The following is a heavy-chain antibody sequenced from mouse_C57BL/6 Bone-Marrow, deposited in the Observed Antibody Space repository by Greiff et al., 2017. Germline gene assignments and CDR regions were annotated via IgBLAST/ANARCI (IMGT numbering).Heavy chain of an antibody. CDR1: GFNIKDYY. Sequence: EVQLQQSGAELVKPGASVKLSCTASGFNIKDYYIHWVKQRTEQGLEWIGRIDPEDGETKYAPKFQDKATITADTSSNTAYLQLSSRTSEETAVYYCTRSLIYYGTNYWGQGTTLTVSS. CDR2: IDPEDGET. CDR3: TRSLIYYGTNY. J-gene: IGHJ2*01. D-gene: IGHD1-1*01. V-gene: IGHV14-2*01.